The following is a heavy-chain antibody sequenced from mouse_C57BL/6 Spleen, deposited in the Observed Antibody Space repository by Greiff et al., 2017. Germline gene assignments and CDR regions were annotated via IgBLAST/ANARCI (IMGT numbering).Heavy chain of an antibody. CDR1: GYTFTDYN. D-gene: IGHD1-1*01. Sequence: EVQRVESGPELVKPGASVKMSCKASGYTFTDYNMHWVKQSHGKSLEWIGYINPNNGGTSYNQKFKGKATLTVNKSSSTAYMELRSLTSEDSAVYYCSTVVRYYAMDYWGQGTSVTVSS. J-gene: IGHJ4*01. V-gene: IGHV1-22*01. CDR3: STVVRYYAMDY. CDR2: INPNNGGT.